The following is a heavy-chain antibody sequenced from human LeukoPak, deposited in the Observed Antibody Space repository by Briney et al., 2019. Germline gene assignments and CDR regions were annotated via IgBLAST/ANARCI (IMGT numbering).Heavy chain of an antibody. J-gene: IGHJ4*02. D-gene: IGHD3-10*01. CDR1: GGSISSSSYY. Sequence: PSETLSLTCTVSGGSISSSSYYWGWIRQPPGKGLEWIGSIYYSGSTYYNPSLKSRATISVDTSKNQFSLKLSSVTAADTAVYYCARRAHSGSYYNGLDYWGQGTLVTVSS. V-gene: IGHV4-39*01. CDR2: IYYSGST. CDR3: ARRAHSGSYYNGLDY.